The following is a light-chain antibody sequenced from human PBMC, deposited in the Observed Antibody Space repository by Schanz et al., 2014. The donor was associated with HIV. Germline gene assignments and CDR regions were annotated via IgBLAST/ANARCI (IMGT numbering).Light chain of an antibody. J-gene: IGLJ1*01. V-gene: IGLV2-14*03. Sequence: QSALTQPASVSGSPGQSIVISCIGTSTDVGVYDYVSWYQQHPGKAPKLLIFGVFNRPSGISYRFSGSKSGNTASLTISGLQTEDEADYYCLSYTSGSAPYVFGTGTKLTVL. CDR2: GVF. CDR1: STDVGVYDY. CDR3: LSYTSGSAPYV.